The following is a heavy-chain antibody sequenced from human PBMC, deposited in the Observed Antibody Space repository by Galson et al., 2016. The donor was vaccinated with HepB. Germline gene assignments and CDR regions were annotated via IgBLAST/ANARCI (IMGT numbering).Heavy chain of an antibody. CDR2: IWYDGSNK. CDR3: ARESHSGSYYVLDY. Sequence: SLRLSCAASGFIFSSYGMHWVRQAPGKGLEWVAIIWYDGSNKYYADSVKGRFTISRDNSKNTLYLQMNSLRAEDTAVYYCARESHSGSYYVLDYWGQGTLVTVSS. CDR1: GFIFSSYG. V-gene: IGHV3-33*01. J-gene: IGHJ4*02. D-gene: IGHD1-26*01.